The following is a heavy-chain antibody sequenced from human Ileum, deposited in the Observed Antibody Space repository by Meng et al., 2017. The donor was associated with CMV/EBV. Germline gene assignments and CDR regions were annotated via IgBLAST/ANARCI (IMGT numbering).Heavy chain of an antibody. CDR1: NGSISSGAHY. V-gene: IGHV4-31*03. D-gene: IGHD6-19*01. J-gene: IGHJ5*02. CDR2: IYYSGNT. Sequence: CTVSNGSISSGAHYWSWIRQHPGKGLEWIGYIYYSGNTYYNPSLQSRATISVDTSQNSFSLRLSSVTAADTAVYYCARLRAGISCFDPWGQGALVTVSS. CDR3: ARLRAGISCFDP.